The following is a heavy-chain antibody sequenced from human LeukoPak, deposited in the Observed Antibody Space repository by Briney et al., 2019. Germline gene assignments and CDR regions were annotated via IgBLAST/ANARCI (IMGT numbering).Heavy chain of an antibody. CDR3: ARVGSYDFWSGYSGTYYFDY. CDR2: IYYSGST. J-gene: IGHJ4*02. CDR1: GGSISSYY. Sequence: SETLSLTCTVSGGSISSYYWSWIRQPPGKGLEWIGYIYYSGSTNYNPSLKSRVTISVDTSKNQFSLKLSSVTAADTAVYYCARVGSYDFWSGYSGTYYFDYWGQGTLVTVSS. V-gene: IGHV4-59*01. D-gene: IGHD3-3*01.